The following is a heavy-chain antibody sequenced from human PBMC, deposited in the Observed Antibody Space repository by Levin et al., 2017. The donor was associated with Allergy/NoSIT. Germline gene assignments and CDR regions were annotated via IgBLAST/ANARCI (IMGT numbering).Heavy chain of an antibody. CDR3: ATQHIVAVSPADY. D-gene: IGHD2-21*01. CDR1: GFSFSSYA. CDR2: ISYDGRNQ. Sequence: PGGSLRLSCATSGFSFSSYAIHWVRQAPGKGLEWVAAISYDGRNQYYPGSVKGRFTISRDNSRNTLYLQMNSLRLEDTALYHCATQHIVAVSPADYWGQGTLVTVSS. V-gene: IGHV3-30*04. J-gene: IGHJ4*02.